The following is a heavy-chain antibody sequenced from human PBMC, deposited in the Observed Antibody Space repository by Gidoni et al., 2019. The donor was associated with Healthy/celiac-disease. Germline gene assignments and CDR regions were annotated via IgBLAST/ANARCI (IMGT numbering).Heavy chain of an antibody. CDR2: ISYDGSNK. D-gene: IGHD2-8*01. Sequence: QVQLVESGGGVVQPGRSLRLSCAASGFTFRSSGMHWVRQAPGKGLEWVAVISYDGSNKYYADSVKGRFTISRDNSKNTLYLQMNSLRAEDTAVYYCAKLGYCTNGVCYRDEIFDYWGQGTLVTVSS. J-gene: IGHJ4*02. CDR3: AKLGYCTNGVCYRDEIFDY. V-gene: IGHV3-30*18. CDR1: GFTFRSSG.